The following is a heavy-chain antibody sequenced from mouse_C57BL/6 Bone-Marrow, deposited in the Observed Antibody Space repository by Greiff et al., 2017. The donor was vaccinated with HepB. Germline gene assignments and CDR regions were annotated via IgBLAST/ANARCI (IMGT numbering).Heavy chain of an antibody. V-gene: IGHV1-80*01. CDR2: IYPGDGDT. Sequence: QVQLQQSGAELVKPGASVKISCKASGYAFSSYWMNWVKQRPGKGLEWIGQIYPGDGDTEYAPKFQGKATMTADTSSNTAYLQLSSLTSEDTAVYYCTTGLQWGQGTLVTVSA. CDR1: GYAFSSYW. J-gene: IGHJ3*01. CDR3: TTGLQ. D-gene: IGHD3-3*01.